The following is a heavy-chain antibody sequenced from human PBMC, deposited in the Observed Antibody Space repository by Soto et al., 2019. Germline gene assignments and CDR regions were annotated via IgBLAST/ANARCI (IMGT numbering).Heavy chain of an antibody. D-gene: IGHD4-17*01. CDR1: GFTFSSYG. CDR2: ISYDGSNN. Sequence: QVKLVESGGGVVQPGRSLRLSCAASGFTFSSYGMHWVRQAPGKGMEWVAVISYDGSNNYYADSVQGRFTISSDNSKNTMYLQMGRLRVEDTAVYYCAKVAIYGDYVVLGAYYYGMDVWGQGTTVTVSS. CDR3: AKVAIYGDYVVLGAYYYGMDV. V-gene: IGHV3-30*18. J-gene: IGHJ6*02.